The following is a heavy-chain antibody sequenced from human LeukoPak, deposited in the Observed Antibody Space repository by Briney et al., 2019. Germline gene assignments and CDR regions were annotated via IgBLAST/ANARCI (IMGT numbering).Heavy chain of an antibody. CDR3: ARDSHYDYGDYIFDY. CDR2: ITSTSNYI. J-gene: IGHJ4*02. CDR1: GFNFNGYT. D-gene: IGHD4-17*01. V-gene: IGHV3-21*01. Sequence: GSLRLSCAASGFNFNGYTMSWVRQAPGKGLEWVSSITSTSNYIYYADSLRGRFTNSRDNAKNSLYLRMNSLRAEDTAVYYCARDSHYDYGDYIFDYWGQGTLVTVSS.